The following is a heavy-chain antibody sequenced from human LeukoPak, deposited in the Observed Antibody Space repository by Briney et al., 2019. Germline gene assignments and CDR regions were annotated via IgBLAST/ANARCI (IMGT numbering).Heavy chain of an antibody. CDR3: ARDLWESGAFDI. Sequence: PSETLSLTCAVSGGSISSGGYSWSWIRQPPGKGLEWIGYIYYSGSTYYNPSLKSRVTISVDTSKNQFSLKLSSVTAADTAVYYCARDLWESGAFDIWGQGTMVTVSS. J-gene: IGHJ3*02. D-gene: IGHD2/OR15-2a*01. CDR2: IYYSGST. CDR1: GGSISSGGYS. V-gene: IGHV4-31*11.